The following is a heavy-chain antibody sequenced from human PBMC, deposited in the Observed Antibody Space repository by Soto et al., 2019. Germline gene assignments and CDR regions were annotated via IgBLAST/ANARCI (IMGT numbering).Heavy chain of an antibody. V-gene: IGHV4-59*01. J-gene: IGHJ3*02. CDR1: GGSISSDY. CDR2: VSYSGST. CDR3: AGGFYDSEGYSEAFDI. D-gene: IGHD3-22*01. Sequence: SETLSLTCTVSGGSISSDYWNWIRQTPGKGLEWIAYVSYSGSTNYNPSLKSRVTISIDTSKNQFSLRLSSVTAADTAVYFCAGGFYDSEGYSEAFDIWGQGTMVTVSS.